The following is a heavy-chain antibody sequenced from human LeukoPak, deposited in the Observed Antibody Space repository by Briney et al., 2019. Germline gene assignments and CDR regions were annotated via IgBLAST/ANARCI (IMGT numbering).Heavy chain of an antibody. Sequence: GGSLRLSCAASGFTFSSYWMHWVRQAPGKGLVWVSRINTDGSSTSYADSVKGRFTISRDNAKNSLYLQMNSLRAEDTAVYYCARDFSDTDWFDPWGQGTLVTVSS. V-gene: IGHV3-74*01. D-gene: IGHD5-18*01. CDR1: GFTFSSYW. CDR3: ARDFSDTDWFDP. CDR2: INTDGSST. J-gene: IGHJ5*02.